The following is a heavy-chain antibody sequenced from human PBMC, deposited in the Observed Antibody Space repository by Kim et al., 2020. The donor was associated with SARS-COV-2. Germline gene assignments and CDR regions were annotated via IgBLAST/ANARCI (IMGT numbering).Heavy chain of an antibody. J-gene: IGHJ6*02. CDR1: GGSISSYY. CDR2: IYYSGST. CDR3: ARDQSSGSYYYYYGMDV. Sequence: SETLSLTCTVSGGSISSYYWSWIRQPPGKGLEWIGYIYYSGSTNYNPSLKSRVTISVDTSKNQFSLKLSSVTAADTAVYYCARDQSSGSYYYYYGMDVWGQGTTVTVSS. D-gene: IGHD1-26*01. V-gene: IGHV4-59*01.